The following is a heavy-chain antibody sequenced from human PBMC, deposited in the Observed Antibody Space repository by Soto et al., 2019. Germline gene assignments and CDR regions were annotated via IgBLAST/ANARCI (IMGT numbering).Heavy chain of an antibody. V-gene: IGHV3-7*03. J-gene: IGHJ4*02. CDR2: INPDGSEK. CDR3: AKDMKWGGMTTIHYFDS. D-gene: IGHD4-17*01. CDR1: GFTFSNYW. Sequence: GGSLRLSCAASGFTFSNYWMNWVRQAPGKGLEWVANINPDGSEKYYVDSVKGRFAISRDNAENSLFLQMNSLRPDDTALYYCAKDMKWGGMTTIHYFDSWGQGTLVTVS.